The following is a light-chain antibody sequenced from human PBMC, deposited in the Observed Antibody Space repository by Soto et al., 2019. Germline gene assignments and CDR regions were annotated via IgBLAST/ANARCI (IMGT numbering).Light chain of an antibody. V-gene: IGLV1-51*02. Sequence: QSVLTQPPSVSAAPGQKVTISCSGSSSNIGNNYVSWYQQLPGTAPKLLIYENNKRPSGIPDRFSGSKSGTSATLGITGLQTGDEADYYCGTWDSSLYPYGVFGGGTKLTVL. CDR2: ENN. CDR3: GTWDSSLYPYGV. CDR1: SSNIGNNY. J-gene: IGLJ2*01.